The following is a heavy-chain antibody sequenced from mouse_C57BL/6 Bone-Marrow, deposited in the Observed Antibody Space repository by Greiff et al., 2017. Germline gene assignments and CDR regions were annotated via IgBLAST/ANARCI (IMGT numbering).Heavy chain of an antibody. J-gene: IGHJ2*01. D-gene: IGHD4-1*01. CDR2: IDPETGGT. CDR1: GYTFTDYE. Sequence: VQLQESGAELVRPGASVTLSCKASGYTFTDYEMHWVKQTPVHGLEWIGAIDPETGGTAYNQKFKGKAILTADKSSSTAYMELRSLTSEDSAVYYCTRNSLTGTDFDYWGQGTLSQSPQ. V-gene: IGHV1-15*01. CDR3: TRNSLTGTDFDY.